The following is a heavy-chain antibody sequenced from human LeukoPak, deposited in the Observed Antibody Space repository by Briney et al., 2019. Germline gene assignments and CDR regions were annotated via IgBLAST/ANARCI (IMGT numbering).Heavy chain of an antibody. CDR2: ISAYNGNT. D-gene: IGHD4-17*01. CDR1: GYTFTSYG. Sequence: ASVKVSCKASGYTFTSYGISWVRQAPGQGLEWMGWISAYNGNTNYAQELQGRVTMTTDTSTSTAYMELRSLRSDDTAVYYCARDEGYGDSDAFDIWGQGTMVTVSS. V-gene: IGHV1-18*01. CDR3: ARDEGYGDSDAFDI. J-gene: IGHJ3*02.